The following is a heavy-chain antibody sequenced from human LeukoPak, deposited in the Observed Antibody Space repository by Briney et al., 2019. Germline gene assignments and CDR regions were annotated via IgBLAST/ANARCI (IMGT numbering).Heavy chain of an antibody. J-gene: IGHJ5*02. CDR2: INHSGST. D-gene: IGHD6-13*01. CDR1: GGSFSGYY. V-gene: IGHV4-34*01. CDR3: ARGHSSSWYNWFDP. Sequence: SETLSLTCAVYGGSFSGYYRSWIRQPPGKGLEWIGEINHSGSTNYNPSLKSRVTISVDTSKNQFSLKLSSVTAADTAVYYCARGHSSSWYNWFDPWGQGTLVTVSS.